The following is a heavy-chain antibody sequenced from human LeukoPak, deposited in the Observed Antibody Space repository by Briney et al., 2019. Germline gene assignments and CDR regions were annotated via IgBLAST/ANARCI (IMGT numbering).Heavy chain of an antibody. CDR1: GGSISSYY. V-gene: IGHV4-59*01. CDR3: ARAGRSSGWYDYAFDI. CDR2: IYYSGST. D-gene: IGHD6-19*01. J-gene: IGHJ3*02. Sequence: PSETLSLTCTISGGSISSYYWSWIRQPPGKGLEWIGYIYYSGSTNYNPSLKSRVTISVDTSKNQFSLKLSSVTAADTAVYYCARAGRSSGWYDYAFDIWGQGTMVTVSS.